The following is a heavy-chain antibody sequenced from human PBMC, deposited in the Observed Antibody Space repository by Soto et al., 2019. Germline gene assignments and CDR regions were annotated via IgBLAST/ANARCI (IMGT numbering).Heavy chain of an antibody. D-gene: IGHD2-15*01. CDR1: GGSIGSDSFY. V-gene: IGHV4-39*01. CDR3: ARNQPQRYCSGGTCRPAYCMDF. J-gene: IGHJ6*03. CDR2: IYYSGDT. Sequence: RYLTCTVSGGSIGSDSFYWAWIRQPPGKGLEWIGIIYYSGDTYYNPSLAGRLTMSVDTSNQFSLTLRSVTAADTALYYCARNQPQRYCSGGTCRPAYCMDF.